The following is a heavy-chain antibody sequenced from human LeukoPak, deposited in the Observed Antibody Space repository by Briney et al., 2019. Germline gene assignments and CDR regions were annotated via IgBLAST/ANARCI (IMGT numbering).Heavy chain of an antibody. CDR2: IKQDGSEK. Sequence: PGESLRLSCEASGFSFSRYWMSWVRQAPGKGLEWVAHIKQDGSEKYYVDSVKGRFTISRDNAKNSLYLQMNSLRAEDTAVYYCARGDYGDYEGAFDIWGQGTMVTVSS. CDR3: ARGDYGDYEGAFDI. J-gene: IGHJ3*02. CDR1: GFSFSRYW. D-gene: IGHD4-17*01. V-gene: IGHV3-7*01.